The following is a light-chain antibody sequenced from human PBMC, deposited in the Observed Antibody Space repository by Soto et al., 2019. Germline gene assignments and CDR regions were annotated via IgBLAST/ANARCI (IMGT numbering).Light chain of an antibody. V-gene: IGKV1-5*01. CDR2: DAS. CDR3: KQYNSYSLT. Sequence: DIQMTQSPSTLSASVGDKVTITCRASQSISSWLAWYQQKPGKAPKLLIYDASSLQSGFPSRFSGSGSGTEFTLTIIIQQPDDFATYYCKQYNSYSLTIGGGTKVEIK. J-gene: IGKJ4*01. CDR1: QSISSW.